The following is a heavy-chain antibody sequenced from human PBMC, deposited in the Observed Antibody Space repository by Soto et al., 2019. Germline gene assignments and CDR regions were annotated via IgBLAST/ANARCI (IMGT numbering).Heavy chain of an antibody. J-gene: IGHJ5*02. V-gene: IGHV4-61*01. CDR3: ARGRYYDRSGYYH. CDR1: GGAVSSGSNY. CDR2: IYYSGST. Sequence: QVQLQESGPGLLKPSETLSLTCTVSGGAVSSGSNYWSWIRQPPGKGLEWIGNIYYSGSTNYNPSHKSRVHISVDTSKNQFYLNLSSVTAADPDVYYCARGRYYDRSGYYHWGQGNLVTVSS. D-gene: IGHD3-22*01.